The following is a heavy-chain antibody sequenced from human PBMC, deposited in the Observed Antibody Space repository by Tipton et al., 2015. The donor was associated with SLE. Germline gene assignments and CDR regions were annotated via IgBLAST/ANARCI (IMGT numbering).Heavy chain of an antibody. Sequence: TLSLTCTVSGGSIRSYYWSWIRQPPGKGLEWIGYIYYSGSTNYNPSLKSRVTISVDTSKTQFSLKLSSVTAADTAVYYCAAGIAAREGYYYYYYYMDVWGKGTTVTVSS. CDR3: AAGIAAREGYYYYYYYMDV. D-gene: IGHD6-25*01. J-gene: IGHJ6*03. CDR1: GGSIRSYY. V-gene: IGHV4-59*01. CDR2: IYYSGST.